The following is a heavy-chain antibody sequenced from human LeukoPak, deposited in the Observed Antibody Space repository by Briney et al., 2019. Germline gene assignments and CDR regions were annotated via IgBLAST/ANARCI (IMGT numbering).Heavy chain of an antibody. CDR3: AKHDSSGPDY. J-gene: IGHJ4*02. CDR2: IFGSGGST. CDR1: GFTFSSYA. V-gene: IGHV3-23*01. D-gene: IGHD3-22*01. Sequence: GGSLRLSCAASGFTFSSYAMYWVRQAPGKGLEWVSGIFGSGGSTHYADSVKGRFTISRDNSKNTVYLQMNSLRAEDTAVYYCAKHDSSGPDYWGQGTLVTVSS.